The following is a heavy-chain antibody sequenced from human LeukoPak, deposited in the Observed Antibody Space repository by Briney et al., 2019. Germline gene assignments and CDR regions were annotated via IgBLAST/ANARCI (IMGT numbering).Heavy chain of an antibody. CDR3: AKNIVGALRGGAFDI. Sequence: GGSLRLSCAASGFTFSSYAMHWVRQAPGKGLEWVAVISYDGSNKYYADSVKGRFTISRGNSKNTLYLQMNSLRAEDTAVYYCAKNIVGALRGGAFDIWGQGTMVTVSS. CDR1: GFTFSSYA. J-gene: IGHJ3*02. D-gene: IGHD1-26*01. CDR2: ISYDGSNK. V-gene: IGHV3-30*04.